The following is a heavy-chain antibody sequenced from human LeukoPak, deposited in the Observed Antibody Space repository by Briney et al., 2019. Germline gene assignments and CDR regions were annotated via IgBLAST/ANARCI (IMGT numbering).Heavy chain of an antibody. CDR1: GYTFTSYG. V-gene: IGHV1-18*01. Sequence: ASVKVSCKASGYTFTSYGISWVRQAPGQGLEWMGWISAYNGNTNYAQKLQGRVTMTTDTSTSTAYMELRSLRADDTAVYYCARDLPGCSGGSCYWSNWGQGTLVTVSS. J-gene: IGHJ4*02. CDR3: ARDLPGCSGGSCYWSN. D-gene: IGHD2-15*01. CDR2: ISAYNGNT.